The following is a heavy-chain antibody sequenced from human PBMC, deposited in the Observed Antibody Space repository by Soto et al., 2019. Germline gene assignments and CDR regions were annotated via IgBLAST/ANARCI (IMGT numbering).Heavy chain of an antibody. CDR1: GFTFSSHW. CDR3: ARIAWIRVWWDY. V-gene: IGHV3-7*01. J-gene: IGHJ4*02. D-gene: IGHD5-18*01. Sequence: EVQLVESGGDLVQPGGSLRLSCAASGFTFSSHWMSWVRKAPGKGLEWVANIKQDGSEEYYVDSVKGRFTMSRDNAKNSLFLHMNSLRAEDTAVYYCARIAWIRVWWDYWGQGTLVTVSS. CDR2: IKQDGSEE.